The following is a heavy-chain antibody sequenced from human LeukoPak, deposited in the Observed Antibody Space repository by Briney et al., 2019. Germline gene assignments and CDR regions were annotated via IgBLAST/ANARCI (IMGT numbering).Heavy chain of an antibody. CDR3: ARGPQVPAAPPDDY. Sequence: ASVKVSCKASGYTFTSYDINWVRQATGQGLEWMGWMNPNSGNTGYAQKFQGRVTMTRNTSISTAYMELSSLRSEDTAVYYCARGPQVPAAPPDDYWGQGTLVTVSS. V-gene: IGHV1-8*01. D-gene: IGHD2-2*01. CDR2: MNPNSGNT. J-gene: IGHJ4*02. CDR1: GYTFTSYD.